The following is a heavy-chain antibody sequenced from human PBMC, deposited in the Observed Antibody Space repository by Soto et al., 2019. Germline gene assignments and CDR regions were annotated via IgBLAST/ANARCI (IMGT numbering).Heavy chain of an antibody. V-gene: IGHV3-48*01. CDR3: AXGAETGYSGVDY. J-gene: IGHJ4*02. Sequence: EVQLVESGGGLVQPGGSLRLSCAASGFTFSSYSMNWVRQAPGKGLEWVSYISSSGTTMYYADSVKGRFTISRDSAKNSLSLQMNSLRAEDTAVYYCAXGAETGYSGVDYWGQGTLVTVSS. CDR2: ISSSGTTM. D-gene: IGHD6-25*01. CDR1: GFTFSSYS.